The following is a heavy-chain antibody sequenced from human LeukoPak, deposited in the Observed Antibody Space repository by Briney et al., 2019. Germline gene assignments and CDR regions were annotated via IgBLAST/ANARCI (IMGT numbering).Heavy chain of an antibody. D-gene: IGHD6-19*01. CDR2: ISYDGSNK. CDR3: AKADGSSGWYGDY. V-gene: IGHV3-30*18. CDR1: GFTFSSYG. Sequence: GGSLRLSCAASGFTFSSYGMRWVRQAPGKGLEWVAVISYDGSNKYYADSVKGRFTISRDNSKNTLYLQMNSLRAEDTAVYYCAKADGSSGWYGDYWGQGTLVTVSS. J-gene: IGHJ4*02.